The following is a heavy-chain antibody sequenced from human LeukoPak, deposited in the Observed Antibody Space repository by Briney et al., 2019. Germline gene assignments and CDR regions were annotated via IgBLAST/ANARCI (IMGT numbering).Heavy chain of an antibody. CDR2: INHSGST. Sequence: SETLSLTCAVYGGSFSGYYWSWIRQPPGKGLEWIGEINHSGSTNYNPSLKSRVTISVDTSKNQFSLKLSSVTAADTAVYYCARGQLARYSSGWYYFDYWGQGTLVTVSS. D-gene: IGHD6-19*01. J-gene: IGHJ4*02. CDR1: GGSFSGYY. CDR3: ARGQLARYSSGWYYFDY. V-gene: IGHV4-34*01.